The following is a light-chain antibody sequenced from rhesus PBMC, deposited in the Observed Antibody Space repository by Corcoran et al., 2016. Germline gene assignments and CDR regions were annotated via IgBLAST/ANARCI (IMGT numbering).Light chain of an antibody. CDR2: KAS. Sequence: DIQMTQSPSSLSASVGDTVTISCRASQGISSWLAWYQQKPGKAPKLLIYKASHLQSGVPSRFSGSGSGTDFTLTISSLQSEDFATYYCQQYSSRPLTFGGGTKVELK. CDR3: QQYSSRPLT. CDR1: QGISSW. V-gene: IGKV1-22*01. J-gene: IGKJ4*01.